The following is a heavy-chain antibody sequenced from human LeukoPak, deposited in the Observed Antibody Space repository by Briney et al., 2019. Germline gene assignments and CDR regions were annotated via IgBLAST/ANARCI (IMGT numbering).Heavy chain of an antibody. CDR2: INHSGST. J-gene: IGHJ4*02. V-gene: IGHV4-34*01. Sequence: PSETLSLTCAVYGGSFSGYYWSWIRQPPGKGLEWIGEINHSGSTNYNPSLKSRVTISVDTSKNQFSLKLSSVTAADTAVYYCARPTYYYGSGSPRRDYFDYWGQGTLVTVSS. CDR3: ARPTYYYGSGSPRRDYFDY. CDR1: GGSFSGYY. D-gene: IGHD3-10*01.